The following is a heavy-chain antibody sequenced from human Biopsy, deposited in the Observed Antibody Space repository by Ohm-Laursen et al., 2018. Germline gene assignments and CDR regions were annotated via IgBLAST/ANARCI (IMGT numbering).Heavy chain of an antibody. J-gene: IGHJ3*02. CDR2: ISNSGNT. V-gene: IGHV4-59*08. CDR3: AKHGSGWTGDDAFHI. D-gene: IGHD6-19*01. Sequence: TLSLTCIVSGDSINSSYWSWIRQAPGKGLEWIGFISNSGNTNYNPSLKSRVTISVDTSKNQFSLKLTSVTAAGTAVYYCAKHGSGWTGDDAFHIWGQGTMVTVSS. CDR1: GDSINSSY.